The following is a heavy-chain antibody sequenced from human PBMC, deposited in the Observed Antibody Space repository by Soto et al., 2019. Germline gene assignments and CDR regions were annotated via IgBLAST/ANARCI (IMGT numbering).Heavy chain of an antibody. CDR2: IIPILGIA. CDR1: GGTFSSYT. CDR3: ARGRGIVVVVAATGDAFDI. J-gene: IGHJ3*02. D-gene: IGHD2-15*01. V-gene: IGHV1-69*02. Sequence: SVKVSCKASGGTFSSYTISWVRQAPGQGLEWMGRIIPILGIANYAQKFQGRVTITADKSTSTAYMELSSLRSEDTAVYYCARGRGIVVVVAATGDAFDIWGQGTMVTVSS.